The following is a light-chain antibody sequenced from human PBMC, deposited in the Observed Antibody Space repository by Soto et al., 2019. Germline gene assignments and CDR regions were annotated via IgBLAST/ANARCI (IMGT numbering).Light chain of an antibody. V-gene: IGKV4-1*01. J-gene: IGKJ2*01. CDR1: QSVLYSSNNKNY. CDR3: QQYYTTLSYT. Sequence: DIVMTQSPDSLAVSLGERATINCKSSQSVLYSSNNKNYLAWYQQKPGQPPKSLIYWASTRESGVPDRFSGSGSGTNFTLTINSLQPEDVAVYYCQQYYTTLSYTFGQGTKLEIK. CDR2: WAS.